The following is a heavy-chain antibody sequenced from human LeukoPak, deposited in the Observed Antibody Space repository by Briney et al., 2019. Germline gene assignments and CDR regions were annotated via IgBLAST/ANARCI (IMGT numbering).Heavy chain of an antibody. V-gene: IGHV4-34*01. CDR1: GGSFSGYY. J-gene: IGHJ4*02. Sequence: PSETLSLTCAVYGGSFSGYYWSWIRQPPGKGLEWIGEINHSGSTNYNPSLKSRVTISVDTSKNQFSLKLSSVTAADTAVYYCARDQAYGDYVEFYWGQGTLVTVSS. CDR2: INHSGST. CDR3: ARDQAYGDYVEFY. D-gene: IGHD4-17*01.